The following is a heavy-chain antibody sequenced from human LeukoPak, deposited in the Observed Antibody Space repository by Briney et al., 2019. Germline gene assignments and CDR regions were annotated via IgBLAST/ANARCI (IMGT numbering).Heavy chain of an antibody. Sequence: ASVKVSCKASVGTLSSYAISWVRQAPGQGLEWMGRIIPLLGIANYAQKFQGRVTMTADKSTSTAYMELSSLRSEDTAVYYCARDPPVWSRNYYYCMDVWGQGTTVTVSS. J-gene: IGHJ6*02. CDR1: VGTLSSYA. V-gene: IGHV1-69*04. CDR3: ARDPPVWSRNYYYCMDV. D-gene: IGHD1-1*01. CDR2: IIPLLGIA.